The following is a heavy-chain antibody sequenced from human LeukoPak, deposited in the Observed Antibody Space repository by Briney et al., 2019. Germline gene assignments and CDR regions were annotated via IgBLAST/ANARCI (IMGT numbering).Heavy chain of an antibody. D-gene: IGHD3-16*01. CDR2: INGDGSRI. CDR3: ARDALGGRTKFDS. V-gene: IGHV3-74*01. Sequence: GGSLRLSCVASGSTFSSHGMHWVRQVPGKGLMWVSRINGDGSRIHYGDSVKGRFTISRDNAKNTLYLQMTSLRGDDTAIYFCARDALGGRTKFDSWGHGSLVTVSS. J-gene: IGHJ4*01. CDR1: GSTFSSHG.